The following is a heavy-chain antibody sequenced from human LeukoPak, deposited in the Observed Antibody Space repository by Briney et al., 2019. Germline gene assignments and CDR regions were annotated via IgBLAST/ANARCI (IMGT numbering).Heavy chain of an antibody. J-gene: IGHJ4*02. V-gene: IGHV4-39*07. Sequence: PSETLSLTCTVSGGSISSSSYYWGWIRQPPGKGLEWIGSIYYSGSTYYTASLKSRVTISLDTSKNQFSLKLSSVAAADTAVYYCASSRGGTVALFDYWGQGTLVTVSS. D-gene: IGHD3-16*01. CDR1: GGSISSSSYY. CDR3: ASSRGGTVALFDY. CDR2: IYYSGST.